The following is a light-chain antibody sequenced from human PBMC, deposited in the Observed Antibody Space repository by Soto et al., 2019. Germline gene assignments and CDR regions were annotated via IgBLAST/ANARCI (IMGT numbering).Light chain of an antibody. J-gene: IGKJ5*01. Sequence: IHLSRSPSSLPASVGDRVTITCRASQGISSALAWYQQKPGKAPKLLIYDASSLESGVPSRFSGSGSGTDFTLTISSLQPEDFATYYCQQFNSYPQTFGQGTRLEIK. V-gene: IGKV1-13*02. CDR3: QQFNSYPQT. CDR2: DAS. CDR1: QGISSA.